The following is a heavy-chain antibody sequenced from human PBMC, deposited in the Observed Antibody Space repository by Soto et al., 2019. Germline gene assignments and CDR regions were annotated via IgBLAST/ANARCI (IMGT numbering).Heavy chain of an antibody. CDR2: TDYRSKWYN. CDR3: ARDRGPWGYHWYFDL. CDR1: GDSVSSINAA. Sequence: SQTLSLTCAISGDSVSSINAAWNWIRQSPSRGLEWLGRTDYRSKWYNDYAVSVKSRITITPDTSKNQFSLQLNSVTPEDTAVYYCARDRGPWGYHWYFDLWGRGTLVTVSS. D-gene: IGHD7-27*01. J-gene: IGHJ2*01. V-gene: IGHV6-1*01.